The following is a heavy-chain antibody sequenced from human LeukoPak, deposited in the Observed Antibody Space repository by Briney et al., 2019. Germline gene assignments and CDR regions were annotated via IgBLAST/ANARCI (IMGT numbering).Heavy chain of an antibody. V-gene: IGHV5-51*01. D-gene: IGHD1-26*01. CDR1: GYSFTSYW. CDR3: ARRDDSGSYYVGFDY. CDR2: IYPGDSDT. Sequence: GESLQISCQGSGYSFTSYWIGWVRQLPGKGLEWMGIIYPGDSDTRYSPSFQGQVTISADKSINTAYLQWSSLKASDTAMYYCARRDDSGSYYVGFDYWGQGTLVTVSP. J-gene: IGHJ4*02.